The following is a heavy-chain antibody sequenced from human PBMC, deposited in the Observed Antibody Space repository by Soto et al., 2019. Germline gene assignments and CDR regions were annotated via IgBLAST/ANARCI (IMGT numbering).Heavy chain of an antibody. J-gene: IGHJ5*02. CDR1: GGSITSGGYY. CDR3: ARGYSSGYLGNWFDP. D-gene: IGHD3-22*01. Sequence: SETLSLTCTVSGGSITSGGYYWSCSRQHPGKGLEWIGYIYYSGVTYYNPSLESRVSISSDTSKNQFSLKLRSVTAADTAVYYCARGYSSGYLGNWFDPWGQGILVTVSS. CDR2: IYYSGVT. V-gene: IGHV4-31*03.